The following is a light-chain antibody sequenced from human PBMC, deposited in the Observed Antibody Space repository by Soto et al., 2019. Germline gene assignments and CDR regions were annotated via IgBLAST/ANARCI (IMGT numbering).Light chain of an antibody. CDR2: EVS. Sequence: SVLTQPASVSGSPGQSITISCTGTSSDVGGYNYVSWYQQHPGTAPKLMIYEVSNRPSGVSGRFSGSRSGNTASLTISGLQTEDESDYYCISYTSSSTWVFGGGTKVTVL. CDR3: ISYTSSSTWV. V-gene: IGLV2-14*01. CDR1: SSDVGGYNY. J-gene: IGLJ3*02.